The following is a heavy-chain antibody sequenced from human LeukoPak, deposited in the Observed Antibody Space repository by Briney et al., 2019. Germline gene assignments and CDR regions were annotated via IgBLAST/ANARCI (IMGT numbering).Heavy chain of an antibody. J-gene: IGHJ4*02. CDR2: IYYSGST. CDR1: GGSISNYY. V-gene: IGHV4-59*01. D-gene: IGHD6-19*01. CDR3: ARGNGWYFY. Sequence: PSETLSLTCTVSGGSISNYYWSWIRQPPGKGLEWIAYIYYSGSTNYNPSLKSRVTISVDTSKNQFSLKLSSVTAADTAVYYCARGNGWYFYWGQGTLVTVSS.